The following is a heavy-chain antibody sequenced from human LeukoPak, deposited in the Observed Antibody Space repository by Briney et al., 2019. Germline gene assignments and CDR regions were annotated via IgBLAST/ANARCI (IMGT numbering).Heavy chain of an antibody. D-gene: IGHD1-14*01. Sequence: SETLSLTCTVSGYPISSGYYWGWIRQPPGKGLEWIGSIYHSGSTYYNPSLKSRVTISVDTSKNQFSLKLSSVTAADTAVYYCARDAAGFDPWGQGTLVTVSS. V-gene: IGHV4-38-2*02. J-gene: IGHJ5*02. CDR3: ARDAAGFDP. CDR1: GYPISSGYY. CDR2: IYHSGST.